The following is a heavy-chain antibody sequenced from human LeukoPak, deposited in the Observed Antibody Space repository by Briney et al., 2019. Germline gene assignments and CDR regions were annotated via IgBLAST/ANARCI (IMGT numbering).Heavy chain of an antibody. CDR3: ARARYSISDY. V-gene: IGHV4-34*01. D-gene: IGHD5/OR15-5a*01. Sequence: SETLSLTCAVYGGPFTTYYWSWIRQPPGKGLEWIGDIYHTGSTTYNPSLKSRGTISVDPSKNQFSLKLTSVTAADTAVYYCARARYSISDYWGQGTLVTVSS. J-gene: IGHJ4*02. CDR1: GGPFTTYY. CDR2: IYHTGST.